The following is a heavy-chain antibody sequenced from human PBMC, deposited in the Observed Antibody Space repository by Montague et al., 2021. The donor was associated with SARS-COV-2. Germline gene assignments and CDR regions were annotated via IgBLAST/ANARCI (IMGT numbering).Heavy chain of an antibody. CDR3: ARSSVVRGVSLDY. Sequence: PALVKPTQTLTLPCTFSGFSLSTSGMCVSWIRQPPGKALEWLARSGWGXDKHYSTSLKTRLTISKDTSKNQVVLTMTNMDPVDTATYYCARSSVVRGVSLDYWGQGTLVTVSS. CDR2: SGWGXDK. J-gene: IGHJ4*02. V-gene: IGHV2-70*11. D-gene: IGHD3-10*01. CDR1: GFSLSTSGMC.